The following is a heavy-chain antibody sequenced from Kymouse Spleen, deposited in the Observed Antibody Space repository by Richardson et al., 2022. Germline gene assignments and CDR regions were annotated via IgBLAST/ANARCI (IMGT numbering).Heavy chain of an antibody. CDR3: AREAPNYDFWSGQYYYGMDV. V-gene: IGHV4-34*01. CDR2: INHSGST. D-gene: IGHD3-3*01. Sequence: QVQLQQWGAGLLKPSETLSLTCAVYGGSFSGYYWSWIRQPPGKGLEWIGEINHSGSTNYNPSLKSRVTISVDTSKNQFSLKLSSVTAADTAVYYCAREAPNYDFWSGQYYYGMDVWGQGTTVTVSS. CDR1: GGSFSGYY. J-gene: IGHJ6*02.